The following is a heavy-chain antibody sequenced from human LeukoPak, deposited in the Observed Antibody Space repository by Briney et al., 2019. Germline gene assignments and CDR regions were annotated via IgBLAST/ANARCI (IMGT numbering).Heavy chain of an antibody. V-gene: IGHV4-4*02. J-gene: IGHJ4*02. Sequence: SETLSLTCAVSGGSISSSKWWSWVRQPPGKGLEWIGEIHHSGSTNYNPSLKSRLTISVDKSNNQFSLELSSVTAADTAVYYCVGYDITDNPTHFDYWGQGALVTVST. CDR3: VGYDITDNPTHFDY. CDR2: IHHSGST. D-gene: IGHD2-15*01. CDR1: GGSISSSKW.